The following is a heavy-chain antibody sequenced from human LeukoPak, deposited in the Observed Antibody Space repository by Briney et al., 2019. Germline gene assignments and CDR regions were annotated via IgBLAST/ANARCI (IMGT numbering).Heavy chain of an antibody. CDR3: VKDRWVDH. Sequence: GGSLRLSCSASGFIFSPYAMHWVRQAPGKGLEYVSSISSEGKTTFYADSVKGRFTISRDNSKNTLYLQMSSLRPEDTAVYYCVKDRWVDHWGQGTLVTVSS. D-gene: IGHD6-13*01. J-gene: IGHJ4*02. CDR1: GFIFSPYA. CDR2: ISSEGKTT. V-gene: IGHV3-64D*06.